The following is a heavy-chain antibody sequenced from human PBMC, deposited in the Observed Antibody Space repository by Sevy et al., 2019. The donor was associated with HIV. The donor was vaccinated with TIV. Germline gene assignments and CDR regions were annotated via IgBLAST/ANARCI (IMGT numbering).Heavy chain of an antibody. Sequence: SETLSLTCIVSGASITTNYWSWIRQPAGKGLELIGRIYNRGNTDYNTNYNPSLESRVSMSIDTSKNQFSLNLSSVPVADTAVYYCARAVFSTSGTYYFDYWGQGTLVTVSS. CDR2: IYNRGNTDYNT. CDR1: GASITTNY. CDR3: ARAVFSTSGTYYFDY. J-gene: IGHJ4*02. V-gene: IGHV4-4*07. D-gene: IGHD5-12*01.